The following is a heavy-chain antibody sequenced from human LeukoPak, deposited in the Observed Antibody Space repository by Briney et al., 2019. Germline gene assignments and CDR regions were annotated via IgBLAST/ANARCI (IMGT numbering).Heavy chain of an antibody. CDR3: VRDAVTAY. V-gene: IGHV3-7*01. CDR1: GFTFSKFW. D-gene: IGHD1-14*01. J-gene: IGHJ4*02. Sequence: GGSLRLSCAVSGFTFSKFWMSWVRQAPGKGLEWVANIKEDGSEKYYVDSVKGRFTISRDNAKNSLFLQMNSLRNEDTAVYYCVRDAVTAYWGQGTLITVSS. CDR2: IKEDGSEK.